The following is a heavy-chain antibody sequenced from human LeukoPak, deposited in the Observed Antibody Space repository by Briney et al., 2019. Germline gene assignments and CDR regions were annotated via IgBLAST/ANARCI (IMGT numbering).Heavy chain of an antibody. D-gene: IGHD6-19*01. J-gene: IGHJ4*02. CDR3: AKASEYSLVAGTGLDY. V-gene: IGHV3-9*03. CDR1: GFTFDDYA. Sequence: GRSLRLSCAASGFTFDDYAMHWVRQAPGKGLEWVSGISWSSGSIGYADSVKGRFTISRDNAKNSLYLQMNSLRAADMALYYCAKASEYSLVAGTGLDYWGQGTLVTVSS. CDR2: ISWSSGSI.